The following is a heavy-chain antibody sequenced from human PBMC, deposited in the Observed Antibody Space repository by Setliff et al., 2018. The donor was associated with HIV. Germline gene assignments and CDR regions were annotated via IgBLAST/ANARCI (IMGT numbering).Heavy chain of an antibody. J-gene: IGHJ2*01. V-gene: IGHV4-38-2*01. CDR2: VYRSGST. Sequence: SETLSLTCAVSGYSISSGYYWGWIRQPPGKGLEWIGCVYRSGSTFHNPSLESRVTISVDTSKNQFSLKLRSVTAADTAVYYCARGNWGSGWYFDLWGRGTLVTVSS. CDR1: GYSISSGYY. CDR3: ARGNWGSGWYFDL. D-gene: IGHD7-27*01.